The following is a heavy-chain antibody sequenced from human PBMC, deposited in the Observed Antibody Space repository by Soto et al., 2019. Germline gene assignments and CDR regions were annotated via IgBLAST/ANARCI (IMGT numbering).Heavy chain of an antibody. CDR2: IYTSGNT. Sequence: QVQLQGSDPRLLKPSEILSLTCTVSGASVTSYYWSWIRQPAGKGLDWIGRIYTSGNTDYNPSLKSRVTLSLEPSQNQVSLKLSSVTAADTAIYYCARDGVGPHGMDVWGQGTTVTVSS. CDR1: GASVTSYY. J-gene: IGHJ6*02. CDR3: ARDGVGPHGMDV. V-gene: IGHV4-4*07. D-gene: IGHD2-8*01.